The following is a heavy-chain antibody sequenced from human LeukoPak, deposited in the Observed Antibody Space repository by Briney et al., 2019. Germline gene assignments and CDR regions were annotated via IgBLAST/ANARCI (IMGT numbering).Heavy chain of an antibody. Sequence: SETLSLTYAVYGGSFSCYYWSWIRQPPGKGLEWMGEINHSGSTNYNPSLKSQVTISVDTSKTQFSLKLSSVTAADTAVYYCARGYPGYYFDYWGQGTLVTVSS. CDR2: INHSGST. CDR3: ARGYPGYYFDY. V-gene: IGHV4-34*01. D-gene: IGHD7-27*01. J-gene: IGHJ4*02. CDR1: GGSFSCYY.